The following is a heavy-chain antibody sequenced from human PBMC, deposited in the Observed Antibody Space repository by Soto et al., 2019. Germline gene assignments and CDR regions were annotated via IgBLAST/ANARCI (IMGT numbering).Heavy chain of an antibody. D-gene: IGHD2-2*01. Sequence: KASETLSLTSTVSGGSISSGGYYWSWIRQHPGKGLEWIGYIYYSGSTYYNPSLKSRVTISVDTSKNQFSLKLSSVTAADTAVYYCARAPKYQPFDYWGQGTLVTVSS. J-gene: IGHJ4*02. V-gene: IGHV4-31*03. CDR1: GGSISSGGYY. CDR2: IYYSGST. CDR3: ARAPKYQPFDY.